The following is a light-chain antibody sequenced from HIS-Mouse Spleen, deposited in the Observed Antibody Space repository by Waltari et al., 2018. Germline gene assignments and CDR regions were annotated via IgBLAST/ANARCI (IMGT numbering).Light chain of an antibody. CDR3: SSYTSSSTLV. V-gene: IGLV2-14*03. Sequence: QSALTQPASVSGSPGQSITIPCTGTSSHVGGSNYVPWYQQHPGKAPKLTIYDVSNRPSGVSNRFSGSKSGNTASLTISGLQAEDEADYYCSSYTSSSTLVFGTGTKVTVL. CDR1: SSHVGGSNY. CDR2: DVS. J-gene: IGLJ1*01.